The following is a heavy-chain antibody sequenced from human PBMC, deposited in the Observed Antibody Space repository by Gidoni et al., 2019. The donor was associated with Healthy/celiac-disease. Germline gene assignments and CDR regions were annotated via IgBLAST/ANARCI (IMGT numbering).Heavy chain of an antibody. Sequence: QVQLVESGGGVVQPGRSLRLSCAASGFTFSSYGMHWVRQAPGTGLEWVAVIWYDGSNKYYADSVKGRFTISRDNSKNTLYLQMNSLRAEDTAVYYCARDKNTARPFDYWGQGTLVTVSS. CDR1: GFTFSSYG. CDR3: ARDKNTARPFDY. V-gene: IGHV3-33*01. CDR2: IWYDGSNK. J-gene: IGHJ4*02. D-gene: IGHD5-18*01.